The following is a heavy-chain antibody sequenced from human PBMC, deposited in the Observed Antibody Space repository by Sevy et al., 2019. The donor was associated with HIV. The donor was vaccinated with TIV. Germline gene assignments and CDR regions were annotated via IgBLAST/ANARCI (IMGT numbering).Heavy chain of an antibody. Sequence: ASVKVSCKASGYTFTGYYMHWVRQAPGQGLEWMGWINPNSGGTNCAQKFQGRVTMTRDTSISTAYMELSRLRSDDTAVYYCARDGTHSSGWYNYYYYYMDVWGKGTTVTVSS. CDR2: INPNSGGT. V-gene: IGHV1-2*02. J-gene: IGHJ6*03. CDR1: GYTFTGYY. CDR3: ARDGTHSSGWYNYYYYYMDV. D-gene: IGHD6-19*01.